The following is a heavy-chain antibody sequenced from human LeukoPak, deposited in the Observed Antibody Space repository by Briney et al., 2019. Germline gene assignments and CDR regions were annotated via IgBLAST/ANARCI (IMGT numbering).Heavy chain of an antibody. CDR1: GFTFSSYG. J-gene: IGHJ4*02. CDR2: IWYDGSNK. Sequence: GGSLRLSCAASGFTFSSYGMHWVRQAPGKGLEWVADIWYDGSNKYYADSVKGRFTISRDNSKNTLYLQMNSLRAEDTAVYYCAREQQLVSPSFDYWGQGTLVTVSS. V-gene: IGHV3-33*01. CDR3: AREQQLVSPSFDY. D-gene: IGHD6-13*01.